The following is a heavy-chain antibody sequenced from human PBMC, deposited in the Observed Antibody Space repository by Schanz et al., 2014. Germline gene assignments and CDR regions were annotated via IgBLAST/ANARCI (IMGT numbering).Heavy chain of an antibody. D-gene: IGHD3-10*01. CDR1: GGSISSGSYY. Sequence: QVQLQESGPGLVKPSQTLSLTCTVSGGSISSGSYYWSWIRQPAGKGLEWIGRLYTSGSTKYNPPLKSRVTITVDTSKNQFSQKLSSVTAADTAVYYCARDPWVGEKDACDFWGQGTMVIVSS. V-gene: IGHV4-61*02. CDR3: ARDPWVGEKDACDF. CDR2: LYTSGST. J-gene: IGHJ3*01.